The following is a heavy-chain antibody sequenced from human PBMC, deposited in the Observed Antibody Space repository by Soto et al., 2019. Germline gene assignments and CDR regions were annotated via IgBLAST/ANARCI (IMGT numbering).Heavy chain of an antibody. CDR1: GGSINSGGYS. D-gene: IGHD3-10*01. CDR2: IYRSGSA. CDR3: AASGRGGLDV. J-gene: IGHJ6*02. V-gene: IGHV4-30-2*01. Sequence: QLQLQESGSGLVKPSQKLSLTCTVSGGSINSGGYSWSWIRQPPGKGLEWIGYIYRSGSAYYSPSLQNGVTKSVDTAKNHFALLLTSATATDTAVYCCAASGRGGLDVWGQEATVTVSS.